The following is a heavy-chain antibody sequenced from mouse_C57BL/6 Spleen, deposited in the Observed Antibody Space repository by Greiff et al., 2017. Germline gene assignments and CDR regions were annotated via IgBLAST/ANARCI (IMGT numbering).Heavy chain of an antibody. Sequence: QVQLQQSGPELVKPGASVRISCKASGYAFSSSWMNWVKQRPGKGLEWIGRIYPGDGDTNYNGKFKGKATLTADKSSSTAYMQLSSLTSEDSAVYFCAANSYFDYWGQGTTLTVSS. D-gene: IGHD4-1*01. V-gene: IGHV1-82*01. CDR3: AANSYFDY. CDR1: GYAFSSSW. J-gene: IGHJ2*01. CDR2: IYPGDGDT.